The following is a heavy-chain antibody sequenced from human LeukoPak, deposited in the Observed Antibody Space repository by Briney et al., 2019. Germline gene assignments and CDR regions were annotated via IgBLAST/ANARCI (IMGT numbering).Heavy chain of an antibody. V-gene: IGHV3-7*04. CDR1: GFTLSRYW. J-gene: IGHJ4*02. CDR3: ARDRDYYHYFEY. Sequence: GGSLRLSCAASGFTLSRYWMSWVRQAPGKGLEGVANIKHDGRGKYYVDCVKRSFTIYRDNDKNSLYLQMHSLRGEDTAVYHCARDRDYYHYFEYWGQGALVTVSS. CDR2: IKHDGRGK. D-gene: IGHD3-10*01.